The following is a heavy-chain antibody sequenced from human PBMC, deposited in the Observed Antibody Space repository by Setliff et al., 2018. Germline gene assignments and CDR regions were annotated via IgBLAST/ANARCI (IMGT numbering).Heavy chain of an antibody. Sequence: SETLSLTCTVPGGSISSISYYWGWIRQPPGKGLEWIGTVYDSGTTYYNPSLKSRVTLFVDTSKNQFSLNLNSVTAADTGVYYCASCRYQVPYDYWGQGILVTVSS. V-gene: IGHV4-39*01. CDR2: VYDSGTT. CDR1: GGSISSISYY. D-gene: IGHD2-2*01. J-gene: IGHJ4*02. CDR3: ASCRYQVPYDY.